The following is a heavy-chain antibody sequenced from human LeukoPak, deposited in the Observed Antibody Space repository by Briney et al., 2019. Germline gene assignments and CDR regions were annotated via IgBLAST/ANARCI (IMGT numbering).Heavy chain of an antibody. Sequence: GRSLRLSFAAAGLTFSSYGMHSVRQAPGKGLEWVAAISYDGTNKYYVDSVKGRFTISRDNSKNTLYLQMNRPGPEDTAVYYCTKDRISYASGNTDYWGQGTLVTVSS. D-gene: IGHD3-10*01. J-gene: IGHJ4*02. CDR1: GLTFSSYG. CDR2: ISYDGTNK. CDR3: TKDRISYASGNTDY. V-gene: IGHV3-30*18.